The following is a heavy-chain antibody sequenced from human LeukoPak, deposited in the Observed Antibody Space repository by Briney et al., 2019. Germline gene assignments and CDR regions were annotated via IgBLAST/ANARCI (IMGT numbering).Heavy chain of an antibody. V-gene: IGHV3-30-3*01. CDR3: ARVRPPASNLLFFDY. CDR2: ISYDGSNK. D-gene: IGHD2-2*01. J-gene: IGHJ4*02. Sequence: PGGSLRLSCAASGFTLSSYTMHWVRQAPGKGLEWVAVISYDGSNKYYADSVKGRFTISRDNSKNTLYLQMNSLRAEDTAVYYCARVRPPASNLLFFDYWGQGTLVTVSS. CDR1: GFTLSSYT.